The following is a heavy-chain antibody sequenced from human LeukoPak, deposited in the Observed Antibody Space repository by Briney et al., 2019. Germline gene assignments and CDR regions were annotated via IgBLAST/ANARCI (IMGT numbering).Heavy chain of an antibody. CDR2: ISSSSSYI. CDR1: GFTFSSYS. V-gene: IGHV3-21*01. Sequence: AGGSLRLSCAASGFTFSSYSMNWVRQAPGKGLEWVSSISSSSSYIYYADSVKGRFTISRDNAKNSLYLQMNSLRDEDTAVYYCAKETSNWFDPWGQGTLVTVSS. D-gene: IGHD4-11*01. CDR3: AKETSNWFDP. J-gene: IGHJ5*02.